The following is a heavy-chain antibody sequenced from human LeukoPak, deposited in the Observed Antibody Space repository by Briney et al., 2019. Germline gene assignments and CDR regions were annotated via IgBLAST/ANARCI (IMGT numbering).Heavy chain of an antibody. V-gene: IGHV3-30*02. J-gene: IGHJ4*02. CDR2: MRYDGGSN. Sequence: TGGSLRLSCAASGFSFRSYGLHWVRQAPGKGLEWVAFMRYDGGSNYYADPVKGRFIISRDNSKNTLYLQMNSLKAEDTAVYYCAKGSDSFDYWGQGILVTVSS. CDR1: GFSFRSYG. CDR3: AKGSDSFDY.